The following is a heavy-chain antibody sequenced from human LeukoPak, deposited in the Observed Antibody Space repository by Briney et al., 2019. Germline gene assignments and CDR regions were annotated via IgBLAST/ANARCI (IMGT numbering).Heavy chain of an antibody. Sequence: PGRSLRLSCAASGFTFSSYGMHWVREAPGGGREWGAVISCDGSNKYYADSVKGRFTISRDNSKNTLYLQMNSLRAEDTAVYYCAKDGQYSSSWYNRYYFDYWGQGTLVTVSS. V-gene: IGHV3-30*18. J-gene: IGHJ4*02. CDR3: AKDGQYSSSWYNRYYFDY. CDR1: GFTFSSYG. CDR2: ISCDGSNK. D-gene: IGHD6-13*01.